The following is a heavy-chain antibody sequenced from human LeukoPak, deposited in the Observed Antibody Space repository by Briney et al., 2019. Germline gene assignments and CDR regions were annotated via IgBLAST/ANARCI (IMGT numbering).Heavy chain of an antibody. CDR2: ISYDGTNK. J-gene: IGHJ4*02. D-gene: IGHD6-6*01. V-gene: IGHV3-30-3*01. CDR1: GFTFSSYA. Sequence: HPGGSLRLSCAASGFTFSSYAMHWVRQAPGKGLKWVAVISYDGTNKYYADSVRGRFTISRDNSKNTLYLQMNSLRVDDTAVYYCARATYSTSHFSYYFDYWGQVTLVTVSS. CDR3: ARATYSTSHFSYYFDY.